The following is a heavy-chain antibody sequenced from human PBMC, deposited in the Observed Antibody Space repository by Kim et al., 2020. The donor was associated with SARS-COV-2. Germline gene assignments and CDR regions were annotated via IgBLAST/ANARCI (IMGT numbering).Heavy chain of an antibody. CDR2: ISGSGGSI. CDR3: AKDKNVGNSGDETDDY. V-gene: IGHV3-23*01. D-gene: IGHD3-10*01. CDR1: GFTLSSYA. Sequence: GGSLRLSCAVSGFTLSSYAMSWVRQAPGKGLEWVSAISGSGGSIYYADSVKGRFTISRDNSKNTLYLQMNSLRAEDTAVYYCAKDKNVGNSGDETDDYWGQGTLVSVSS. J-gene: IGHJ4*02.